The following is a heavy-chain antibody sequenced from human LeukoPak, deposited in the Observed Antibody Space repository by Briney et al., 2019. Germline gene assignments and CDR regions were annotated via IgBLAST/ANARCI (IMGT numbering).Heavy chain of an antibody. CDR2: IYSSGST. V-gene: IGHV4-59*01. CDR1: GGSISSYY. Sequence: SETLSLTCTVSGGSISSYYWNWIRQPPGKGLEWIGYIYSSGSTNYDPSLKSRVTISLDTSKNQFSLKLSSVTAADTAVYYCARGGYSSGWIYDYWGQGTLVTVSS. J-gene: IGHJ4*02. D-gene: IGHD6-19*01. CDR3: ARGGYSSGWIYDY.